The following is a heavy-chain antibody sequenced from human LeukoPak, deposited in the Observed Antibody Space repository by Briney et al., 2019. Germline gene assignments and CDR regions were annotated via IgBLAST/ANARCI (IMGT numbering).Heavy chain of an antibody. J-gene: IGHJ6*02. D-gene: IGHD1-26*01. CDR1: GGSFSGYY. V-gene: IGHV4-34*01. Sequence: SETLSLTCAVYGGSFSGYYWSWIRQPPGKGLEWIGEINHSGSTNYNPSLKSRVTISVDTSKNQFSLKQSSVTAADTAVYYCARVSGSYGRYYYYGMDVWGQGTTVTVSS. CDR2: INHSGST. CDR3: ARVSGSYGRYYYYGMDV.